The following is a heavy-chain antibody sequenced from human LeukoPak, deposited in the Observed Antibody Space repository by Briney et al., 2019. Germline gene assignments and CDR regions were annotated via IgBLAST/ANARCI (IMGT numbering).Heavy chain of an antibody. CDR3: AKDPTLNCGGDCYFDY. Sequence: GGSLRLSRAASGFTFSSYAMSWVRQAPGKGLEWVSAISGSGGSTYYADSVKGRFTISRDNSKNTLYLQMNSLRAEDTAVYYCAKDPTLNCGGDCYFDYWGQGTLVTVSS. V-gene: IGHV3-23*01. J-gene: IGHJ4*02. CDR2: ISGSGGST. D-gene: IGHD2-21*01. CDR1: GFTFSSYA.